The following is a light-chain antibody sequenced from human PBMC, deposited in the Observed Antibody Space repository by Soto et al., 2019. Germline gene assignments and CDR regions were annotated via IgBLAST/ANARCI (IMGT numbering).Light chain of an antibody. V-gene: IGLV2-18*02. CDR1: TSDVGSYHR. CDR2: EVS. Sequence: QSALTQPPSVSGSPGQSVTISCTGTTSDVGSYHRVSWYQQSPGTAPTLMIYEVSNRPSGVPDRFSGSKPGNTASLTISGLQAEDEADSYCCSYTTRGTYVFGTGTKLTVL. J-gene: IGLJ1*01. CDR3: CSYTTRGTYV.